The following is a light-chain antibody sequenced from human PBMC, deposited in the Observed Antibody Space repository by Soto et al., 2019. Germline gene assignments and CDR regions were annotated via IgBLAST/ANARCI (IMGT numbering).Light chain of an antibody. V-gene: IGLV1-40*01. CDR2: GNT. CDR1: SSNIGSGYD. Sequence: QSVLTQPPSVSGAPGQRVTISCTGSSSNIGSGYDVHWYQQLPGTAPKLLIYGNTNRPSGVPDRFSGSKSGTSASLAITGLQAEDEADYYCQSYGNSLSGSVFGGGTKVTVL. CDR3: QSYGNSLSGSV. J-gene: IGLJ2*01.